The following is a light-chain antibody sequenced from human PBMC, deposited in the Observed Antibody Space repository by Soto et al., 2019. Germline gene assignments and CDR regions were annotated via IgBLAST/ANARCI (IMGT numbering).Light chain of an antibody. Sequence: QSVLTQPASVSGSPGQSITISCTGTSSDVGTYNLVSWYQQHPGNAPKLMIYEGNTRPSGVSNRFSGSKSGNTASLTISGLQAEDEGDYYCSSYVGSGTYVVFGGGTKLTVL. J-gene: IGLJ2*01. CDR1: SSDVGTYNL. CDR2: EGN. V-gene: IGLV2-23*01. CDR3: SSYVGSGTYVV.